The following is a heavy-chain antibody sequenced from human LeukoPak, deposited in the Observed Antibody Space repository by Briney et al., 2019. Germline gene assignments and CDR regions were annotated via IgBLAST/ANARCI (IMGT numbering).Heavy chain of an antibody. Sequence: AGGSLRLSCTASGFTFGGYAMSWVRQAPGKGLEWVSSISGGSQDSYYADSVKGRFTISRDNSKSTLYLQMNSLTADDTAVYYCARTIAQYSNSWLYYYYGLDVWGQGTTVTVSS. CDR1: GFTFGGYA. CDR3: ARTIAQYSNSWLYYYYGLDV. D-gene: IGHD6-13*01. V-gene: IGHV3-23*01. CDR2: ISGGSQDS. J-gene: IGHJ6*02.